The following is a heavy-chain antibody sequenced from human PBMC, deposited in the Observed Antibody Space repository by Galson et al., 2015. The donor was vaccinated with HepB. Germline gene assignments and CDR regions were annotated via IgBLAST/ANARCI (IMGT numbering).Heavy chain of an antibody. D-gene: IGHD5-24*01. V-gene: IGHV3-23*01. CDR1: GFTFSRHA. Sequence: SLRLSCAASGFTFSRHAMSWVRQAPGKGLEWVSAISGSGGSTYYADSVKGRFTISRDNSKNSLYLQMSSLRAEDTAVYFCAKDPHRASEMGHSFDYWGQGTLVTVSS. CDR3: AKDPHRASEMGHSFDY. J-gene: IGHJ4*02. CDR2: ISGSGGST.